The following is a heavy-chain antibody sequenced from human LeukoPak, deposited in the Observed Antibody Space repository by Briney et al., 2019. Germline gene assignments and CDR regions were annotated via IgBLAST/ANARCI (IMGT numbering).Heavy chain of an antibody. CDR2: ISNDGSNK. J-gene: IGHJ5*02. CDR3: AKDMGYSGSNNWFDP. V-gene: IGHV3-30*18. Sequence: PGRSLRHSCAASGFTFRSYGMHWVRQAPGKGLEWVAVISNDGSNKYYADSVKGRFTISRDNSKNTLYLQMNSLRAEDTAVYYCAKDMGYSGSNNWFDPWGQGTLVTVSS. CDR1: GFTFRSYG. D-gene: IGHD1-26*01.